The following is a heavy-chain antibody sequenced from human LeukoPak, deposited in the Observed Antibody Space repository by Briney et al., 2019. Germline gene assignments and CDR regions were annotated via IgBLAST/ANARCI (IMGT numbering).Heavy chain of an antibody. CDR1: GYTFTSYD. CDR3: ARDLGYCSSTSCYFGWFDP. CDR2: MNPNSGNT. V-gene: IGHV1-8*01. D-gene: IGHD2-2*01. J-gene: IGHJ5*02. Sequence: ASVKDSCKASGYTFTSYDINWVRQATGQGLEWMGWMNPNSGNTGYAQKFQGRVTMTRNTSISTAYMELSSLRSEDTAVHYCARDLGYCSSTSCYFGWFDPWGQGTLVTVSS.